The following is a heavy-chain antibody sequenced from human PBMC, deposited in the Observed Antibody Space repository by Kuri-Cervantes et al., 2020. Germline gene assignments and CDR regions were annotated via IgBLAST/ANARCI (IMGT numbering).Heavy chain of an antibody. Sequence: GGSLRLSCTASGITLGDYGLSWVRQAPGMGLEWVGFIRSKGFGGTTEYAASVKGRFTISRDDSKNIAYLQISNLKTEDTAVYYCTRDYRSSSHYYYYYMDVWGKGTTVTVSS. CDR2: IRSKGFGGTT. CDR3: TRDYRSSSHYYYYYMDV. V-gene: IGHV3-49*04. CDR1: GITLGDYG. D-gene: IGHD6-6*01. J-gene: IGHJ6*03.